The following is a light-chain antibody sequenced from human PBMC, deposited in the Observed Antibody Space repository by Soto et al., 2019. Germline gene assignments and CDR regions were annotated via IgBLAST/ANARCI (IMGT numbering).Light chain of an antibody. V-gene: IGKV3-15*01. CDR2: DAS. Sequence: ERVMTQSAATLSKSPGERATLSCRASQSVSSNLAWYQQKPAQAPRLLIFDASTRATGIPARFSGSGSGTEFSLTISSLQSEDFGIYYCQQYNNWPRTFGRGTKVDIK. J-gene: IGKJ1*01. CDR1: QSVSSN. CDR3: QQYNNWPRT.